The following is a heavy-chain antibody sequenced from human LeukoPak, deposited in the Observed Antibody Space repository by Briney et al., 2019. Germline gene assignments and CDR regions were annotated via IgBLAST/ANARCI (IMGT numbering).Heavy chain of an antibody. Sequence: ASVKVSCKVSGYTLTELSMHWVRQAPGKGLEWMGGFDPEDGETIYAQKFQGRVTMTEDTSTDTAYMELSSLRSEETAVYYCATGASSSWEEYYYYGMDVWGQGTTVTVSS. CDR3: ATGASSSWEEYYYYGMDV. D-gene: IGHD6-13*01. J-gene: IGHJ6*02. CDR1: GYTLTELS. CDR2: FDPEDGET. V-gene: IGHV1-24*01.